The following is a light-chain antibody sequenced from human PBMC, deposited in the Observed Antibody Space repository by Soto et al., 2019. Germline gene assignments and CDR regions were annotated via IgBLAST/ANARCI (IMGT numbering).Light chain of an antibody. Sequence: QSVLTQPPSGSGAPGQRVTISCTGSSSNIGAGYDVHWYQQLPGTAPKLLIYGNSNRPSGVPDRFSGSKSGTSASLAITGLQAEDEADYYCQSYDSSLSGSYVFGNGTKLTVL. CDR2: GNS. J-gene: IGLJ1*01. V-gene: IGLV1-40*01. CDR1: SSNIGAGYD. CDR3: QSYDSSLSGSYV.